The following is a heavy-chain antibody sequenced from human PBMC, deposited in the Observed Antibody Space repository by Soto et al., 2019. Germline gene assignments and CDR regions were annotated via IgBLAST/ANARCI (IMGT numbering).Heavy chain of an antibody. Sequence: GESLKISCNGSGYSFTSDWISWVRQMPGKGLEWMGRIDPSDSYTNYSPSFQGHVTISADKSISTAYLQWSSLKASHTAMYYCARLRYCSGGSCYYYYGMDVWGQGTTVTVSS. CDR3: ARLRYCSGGSCYYYYGMDV. CDR2: IDPSDSYT. V-gene: IGHV5-10-1*01. D-gene: IGHD2-15*01. J-gene: IGHJ6*02. CDR1: GYSFTSDW.